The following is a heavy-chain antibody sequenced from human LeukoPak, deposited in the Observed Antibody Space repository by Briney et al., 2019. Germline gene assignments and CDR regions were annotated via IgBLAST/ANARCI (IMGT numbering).Heavy chain of an antibody. CDR3: ARGTVTKLRDDYYYYYYMDV. D-gene: IGHD4-17*01. J-gene: IGHJ6*03. CDR1: GYTFTGYY. Sequence: ASVKVSCKASGYTFTGYYMHWVRQAPGQGLEWMGWINPNSGGTNYAQKLQGRVTMTTDTSTSTAYMELRSLRSDDTAVYYCARGTVTKLRDDYYYYYYMDVWGKGTTVTISS. V-gene: IGHV1-2*02. CDR2: INPNSGGT.